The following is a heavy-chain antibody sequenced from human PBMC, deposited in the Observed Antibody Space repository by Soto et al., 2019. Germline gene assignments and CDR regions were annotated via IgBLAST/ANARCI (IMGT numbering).Heavy chain of an antibody. V-gene: IGHV5-51*01. Sequence: GESLKISCKGSGYSFTSYWIGWVRQMPGKGLERMGIIYRGDSDTRYSPSLQGQVTISAAKSISTAYLQWSSLKASDTAMYYCASGGIALTNYYYYGMDVWGQGTTVTVSS. CDR2: IYRGDSDT. CDR3: ASGGIALTNYYYYGMDV. J-gene: IGHJ6*02. CDR1: GYSFTSYW. D-gene: IGHD1-20*01.